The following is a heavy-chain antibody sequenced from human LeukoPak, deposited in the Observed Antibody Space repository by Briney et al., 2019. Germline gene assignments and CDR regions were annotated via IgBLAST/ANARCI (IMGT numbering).Heavy chain of an antibody. J-gene: IGHJ4*02. CDR3: AKVDSGSFSAMFDY. V-gene: IGHV3-21*01. CDR1: GFTFSDYN. D-gene: IGHD3-22*01. Sequence: GGSLRLSCAASGFTFSDYNMNRVRQAPGKGLEWVASISNDVTVTDIYYADSVKGRFTVSRDNAKNPLYLQMDSLRVEDTAVYYCAKVDSGSFSAMFDYWGQGTLVTVSS. CDR2: ISNDVTVTDI.